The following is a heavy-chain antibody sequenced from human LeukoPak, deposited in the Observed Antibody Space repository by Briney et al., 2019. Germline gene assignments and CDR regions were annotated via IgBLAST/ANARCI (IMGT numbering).Heavy chain of an antibody. D-gene: IGHD5-24*01. CDR3: ARGGGYYFDY. CDR1: RFTLSTYW. V-gene: IGHV3-7*01. Sequence: QPGGSLRLSCAASRFTLSTYWMSWVRQAPGKGLEWVANIKEDGSEKYYVDSVKGRFTISRDNAKNSLYLQMNSLRAEDTAVYYCARGGGYYFDYLGQGTLVTVSS. J-gene: IGHJ4*02. CDR2: IKEDGSEK.